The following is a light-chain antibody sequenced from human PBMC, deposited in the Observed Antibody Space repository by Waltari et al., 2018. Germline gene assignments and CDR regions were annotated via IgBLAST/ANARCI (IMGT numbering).Light chain of an antibody. CDR2: DVV. CDR3: CSYAGSYTFV. CDR1: SSDVGNYNF. V-gene: IGLV2-11*01. Sequence: QSALTQPRSVSGSPGQSVPISCSGTSSDVGNYNFFSWYQQHPGNAPKLLIYDVVKRPSGVPDRFSGSKSGNTASLTISGLQTEDEADYYCCSYAGSYTFVFGGGTQLTVL. J-gene: IGLJ7*01.